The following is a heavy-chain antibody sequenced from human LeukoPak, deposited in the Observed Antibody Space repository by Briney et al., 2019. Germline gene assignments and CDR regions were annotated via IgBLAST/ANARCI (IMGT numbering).Heavy chain of an antibody. D-gene: IGHD6-13*01. J-gene: IGHJ4*02. V-gene: IGHV3-7*01. CDR2: IKQDGSEK. CDR1: GFTFSSYW. CDR3: AREASEQQLPPYFDY. Sequence: PGGSLRLSCAASGFTFSSYWMSWVRQAPGKGLEWVANIKQDGSEKYYVDSVKGRFTISRDNAKNSLYLQMNSLRAEDTAVYYCAREASEQQLPPYFDYWGQGTLVTVSS.